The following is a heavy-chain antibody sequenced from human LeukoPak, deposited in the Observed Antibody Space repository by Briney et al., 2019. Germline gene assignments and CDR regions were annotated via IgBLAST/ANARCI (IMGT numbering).Heavy chain of an antibody. CDR2: IRSKAYGGTT. D-gene: IGHD3-3*01. Sequence: GRSLRLSCTASGFTFGDYAMSWVRQAPGKGLEWVGFIRSKAYGGTTEYAASVKGRFTISRDDSKSIAYLQMNSMKIEDTAVYYCTRGVNYDFWSGDYYYYYMDVWGKGTTVTVSS. J-gene: IGHJ6*03. CDR1: GFTFGDYA. CDR3: TRGVNYDFWSGDYYYYYMDV. V-gene: IGHV3-49*04.